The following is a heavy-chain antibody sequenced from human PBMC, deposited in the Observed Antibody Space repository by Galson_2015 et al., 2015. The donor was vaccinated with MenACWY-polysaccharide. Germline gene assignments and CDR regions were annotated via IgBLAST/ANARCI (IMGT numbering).Heavy chain of an antibody. CDR2: IWYDGSNK. V-gene: IGHV3-33*01. J-gene: IGHJ6*03. Sequence: SLRLSCAASGFTFSSYGMHWVRQAPGKGLEWVAVIWYDGSNKYYADSVKGRFTISRDNSKNTLYLQMNSLRAEDTAVYYCARGSYDFWSDYYMDVWGKGTTVTVSS. CDR3: ARGSYDFWSDYYMDV. CDR1: GFTFSSYG. D-gene: IGHD3-3*01.